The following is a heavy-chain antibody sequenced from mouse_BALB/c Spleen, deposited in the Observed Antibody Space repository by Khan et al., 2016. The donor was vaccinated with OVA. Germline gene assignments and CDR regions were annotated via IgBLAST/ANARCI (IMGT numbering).Heavy chain of an antibody. CDR2: ISTYYGNI. J-gene: IGHJ3*01. D-gene: IGHD2-3*01. CDR1: GYTFADSG. V-gene: IGHV1S137*01. CDR3: SRDGISEFAY. Sequence: QVQLKRSGPEPVRPGASVKISCKGSGYTFADSGMHWVRQSHAKSLEWIGVISTYYGNIKYNQKFEGRATMTVDKSSSTAYMELARLTSEDSAVYFCSRDGISEFAYWGQGTLVTVSA.